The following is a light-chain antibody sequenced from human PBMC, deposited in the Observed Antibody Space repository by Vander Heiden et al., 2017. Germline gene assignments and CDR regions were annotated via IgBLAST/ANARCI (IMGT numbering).Light chain of an antibody. V-gene: IGKV2-30*01. J-gene: IGKJ2*01. CDR2: KVS. CDR3: MQATHWYT. Sequence: VMPPSPLSLPVTLGQLAPISCRSIQSLVYRDGNTYLNWFQQRPGQPPRRLIYKVSQRDSGVPDRFSGSGSGTDFTLNISRVEAEDVGIYYCMQATHWYTFGQGTRLEIK. CDR1: QSLVYRDGNTY.